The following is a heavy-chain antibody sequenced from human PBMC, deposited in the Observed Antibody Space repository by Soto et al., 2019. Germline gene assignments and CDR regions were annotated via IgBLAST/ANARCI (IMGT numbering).Heavy chain of an antibody. CDR3: ARTYYYGSGSYYNAGSNYYMDV. V-gene: IGHV1-8*01. CDR2: MNPNSGNT. CDR1: GYTFTSYD. Sequence: QVQLVQSGAEVKKPGASVKVSCKASGYTFTSYDINWVRQATGQGLEWMGWMNPNSGNTGYAQKFQGRVTMTRNTSISTAYMELSSLRSEDTAVYYCARTYYYGSGSYYNAGSNYYMDVWGKGTTVTVSS. D-gene: IGHD3-10*01. J-gene: IGHJ6*03.